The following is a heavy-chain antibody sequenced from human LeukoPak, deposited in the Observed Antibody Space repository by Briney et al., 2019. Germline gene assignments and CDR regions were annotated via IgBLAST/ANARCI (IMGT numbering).Heavy chain of an antibody. J-gene: IGHJ4*02. CDR1: GFTFSSYW. V-gene: IGHV3-7*01. D-gene: IGHD2-2*01. CDR3: ARSYGYYCSSTSCYSYY. CDR2: IKQDGSEK. Sequence: GGSLRLSCAASGFTFSSYWMSWVRQAPGKGLEWVANIKQDGSEKYYVDSVKGRFTISRDNAKNSLYLRMNSLRAEDTAVYYCARSYGYYCSSTSCYSYYWGQGTLVTVSS.